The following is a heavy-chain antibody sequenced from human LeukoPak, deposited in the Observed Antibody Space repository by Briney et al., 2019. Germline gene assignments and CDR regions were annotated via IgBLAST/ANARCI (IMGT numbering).Heavy chain of an antibody. CDR2: IYSGGST. CDR3: ARRAGSYSHSYDY. CDR1: GLAFSSYE. D-gene: IGHD2-15*01. V-gene: IGHV3-53*01. Sequence: PGGSLRLSCAASGLAFSSYEMNWVRQAPGRGLEWVSFIYSGGSTYYADSVRGRFIISRDTSKNTLYLQMNSLRAEDTAIYYCARRAGSYSHSYDYWGQGTLVTVSS. J-gene: IGHJ4*02.